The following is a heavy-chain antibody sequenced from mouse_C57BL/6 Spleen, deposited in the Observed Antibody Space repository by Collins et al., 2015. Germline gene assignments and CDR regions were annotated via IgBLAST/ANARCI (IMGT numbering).Heavy chain of an antibody. CDR2: IYWDDDK. V-gene: IGHV8-12*01. CDR1: GFSLSTSGMG. Sequence: QVTLKESGPGILQPSQTLSLTCSFSGFSLSTSGMGVSWIRQPSGKGLEWLAHIYWDDDKRYNPSLKSRLTISKDTSSNQVFLKITSVDTADTATYYCARRDYYDYERAWFAYWGQGTLVTVSA. D-gene: IGHD2-4*01. J-gene: IGHJ3*01. CDR3: ARRDYYDYERAWFAY.